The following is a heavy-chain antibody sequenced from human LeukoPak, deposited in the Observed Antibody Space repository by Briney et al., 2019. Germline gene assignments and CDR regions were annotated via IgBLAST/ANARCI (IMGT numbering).Heavy chain of an antibody. V-gene: IGHV3-23*01. D-gene: IGHD1-26*01. CDR2: ISGGGGST. J-gene: IGHJ4*02. CDR1: GFTFNTFA. CDR3: AKAHSGSYYSGIN. Sequence: GGSLRLSCAASGFTFNTFAMSWLRQAPGKGLEWVSAISGGGGSTYYADSVTGRFTISRDNSKNTLYLQMNGLRAEDTAVYYCAKAHSGSYYSGINWGQGTLVTVSS.